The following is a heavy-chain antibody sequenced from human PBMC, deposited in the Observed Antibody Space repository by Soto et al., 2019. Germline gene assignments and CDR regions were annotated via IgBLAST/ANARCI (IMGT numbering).Heavy chain of an antibody. J-gene: IGHJ4*02. CDR1: GGSFSDYY. D-gene: IGHD6-13*01. V-gene: IGHV4-34*01. Sequence: SETLSLTCAVYGGSFSDYYWSWIRQPPGKGLEWIGEINHSGSTNHNPSLKSRVTISVDTSKNQFSLKLSSVTAADTAVYYCARGRIVAAGPTAYWGQGTLVTVSS. CDR3: ARGRIVAAGPTAY. CDR2: INHSGST.